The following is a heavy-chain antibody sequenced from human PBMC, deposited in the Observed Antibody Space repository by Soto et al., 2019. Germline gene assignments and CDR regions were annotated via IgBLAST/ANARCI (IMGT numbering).Heavy chain of an antibody. D-gene: IGHD2-8*01. V-gene: IGHV3-21*03. CDR1: GSTCRSYS. Sequence: GGPGRLSWGACGSTCRSYSINWVLQAPWNGLEWFSSISSSSSYIYYADSVKGIFTISRDDSKNTLDLQMNSLKTEDTAVYYCTTEGHCANGVCSYYFYGMDVWGQGTTVPISS. J-gene: IGHJ6*02. CDR2: ISSSSSYI. CDR3: TTEGHCANGVCSYYFYGMDV.